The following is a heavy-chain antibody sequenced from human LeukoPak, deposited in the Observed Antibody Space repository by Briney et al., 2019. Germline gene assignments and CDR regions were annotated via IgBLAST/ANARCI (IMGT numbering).Heavy chain of an antibody. CDR3: ARVGWLRFFHY. CDR1: GFTFSSYE. V-gene: IGHV3-48*03. Sequence: GGSLRLSCAASGFTFSSYEMNWVRQGPGKGLEWVSYISSSGSTIYYADSVKGRFTISRDNAKKSLYLQMNSLRAEDTAVYYCARVGWLRFFHYWGQGTLVTVSS. D-gene: IGHD5-12*01. J-gene: IGHJ4*02. CDR2: ISSSGSTI.